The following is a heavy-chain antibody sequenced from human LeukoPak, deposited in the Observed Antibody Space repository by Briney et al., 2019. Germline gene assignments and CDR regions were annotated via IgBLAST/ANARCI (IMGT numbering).Heavy chain of an antibody. CDR3: ARNADYVGAFDI. J-gene: IGHJ3*02. CDR1: GGTFSSYA. D-gene: IGHD4-17*01. CDR2: IIPIFGTA. V-gene: IGHV1-69*06. Sequence: SVKVSCKASGGTFSSYAISWVRQAPGQGLEWMGGIIPIFGTANYAQKFQGRVTITADKSTSTAYMELSSLRSEDTAAYYCARNADYVGAFDIWGQGTMVTVSS.